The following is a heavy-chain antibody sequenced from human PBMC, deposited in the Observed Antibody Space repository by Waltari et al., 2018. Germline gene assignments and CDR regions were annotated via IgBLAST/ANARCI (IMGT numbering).Heavy chain of an antibody. CDR1: GFTFSSYS. V-gene: IGHV3-21*01. Sequence: EVQLVESGGGLVKPGGSLRLSCPASGFTFSSYSMHWVRQAPGKGLEWVSSISSSSSYIYYADSWKGRFTISRDNAKNSLYLQMNSLRAEDTAVYYCARDLGKGSYFDYWGQGTLVTVSS. CDR3: ARDLGKGSYFDY. CDR2: ISSSSSYI. J-gene: IGHJ4*02.